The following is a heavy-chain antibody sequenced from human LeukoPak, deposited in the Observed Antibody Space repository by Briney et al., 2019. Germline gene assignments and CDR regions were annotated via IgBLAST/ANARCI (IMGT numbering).Heavy chain of an antibody. CDR1: GGSISSGDYY. CDR3: VREILYCSGGSCYRGPFDN. J-gene: IGHJ4*02. D-gene: IGHD2-15*01. Sequence: QASETLSLTCTVSGGSISSGDYYWSWLRQPPGKGLEWIGYIYYSGSTYYNPSLKSRVTISVDTSKNQFSLKLNSVTAADTAVYYCVREILYCSGGSCYRGPFDNWGQGTLVTVSA. CDR2: IYYSGST. V-gene: IGHV4-30-4*08.